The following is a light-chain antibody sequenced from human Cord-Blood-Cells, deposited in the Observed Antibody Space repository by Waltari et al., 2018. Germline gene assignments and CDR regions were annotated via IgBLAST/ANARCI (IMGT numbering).Light chain of an antibody. CDR2: AAS. J-gene: IGKJ4*01. V-gene: IGKV1-39*01. CDR1: QSISSY. CDR3: QQSYSTS. Sequence: DIQMTQSPSSLSASVGDRVTIACRASQSISSYLNWYQQKPGKAPKLLIYAASSLQSGVPSRCSGSGSGTDFTLTISSLQPEDFATYYWQQSYSTSFGGGTKVEIK.